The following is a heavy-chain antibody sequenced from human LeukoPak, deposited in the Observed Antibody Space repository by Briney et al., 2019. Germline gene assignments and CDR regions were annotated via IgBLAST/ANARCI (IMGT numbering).Heavy chain of an antibody. CDR2: ISSSGSTI. D-gene: IGHD1-7*01. CDR1: GFTFSSYG. V-gene: IGHV3-48*04. J-gene: IGHJ4*02. CDR3: ARDETGTTVYYY. Sequence: GGSLRLSCAASGFTFSSYGMHWVRQAPGKGLEWVSYISSSGSTIYYADSVKGRFTISRDNAKNSLYLQMNSLRAEDTAVYYCARDETGTTVYYYWGQGTLVTVSS.